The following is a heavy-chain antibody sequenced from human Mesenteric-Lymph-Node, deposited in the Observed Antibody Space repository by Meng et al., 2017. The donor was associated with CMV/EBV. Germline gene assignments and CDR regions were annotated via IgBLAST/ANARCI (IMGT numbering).Heavy chain of an antibody. CDR3: AKDAQPTYYDFWSGWNAFDI. D-gene: IGHD3-3*01. CDR2: ISGSGGST. V-gene: IGHV3-23*01. J-gene: IGHJ3*02. Sequence: GESLKISCAASGFTFSSYAMNWVRQAPGKGLEWVSAISGSGGSTYYADSVKGRFTISRDNSKNTLYLQMNSLRAEDTAVYYCAKDAQPTYYDFWSGWNAFDIWGQGTMVTVSS. CDR1: GFTFSSYA.